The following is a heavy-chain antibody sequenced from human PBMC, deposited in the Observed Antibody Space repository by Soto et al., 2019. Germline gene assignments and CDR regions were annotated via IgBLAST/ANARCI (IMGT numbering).Heavy chain of an antibody. CDR3: AREPNESFQFDF. Sequence: QVHLVQSGAEVKKPGASVKVSCMASGYTFTNYYIHWFRQAPGQGLEWLGILRPRTGDSAYAQRFQGRVTMTTDTSTGTVYLDLANLRSDETAVYYCAREPNESFQFDFWGQGTQVTVSS. V-gene: IGHV1-46*01. CDR2: LRPRTGDS. J-gene: IGHJ4*02. CDR1: GYTFTNYY.